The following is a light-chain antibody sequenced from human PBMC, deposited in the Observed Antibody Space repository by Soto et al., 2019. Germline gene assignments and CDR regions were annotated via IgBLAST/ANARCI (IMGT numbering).Light chain of an antibody. CDR1: QGISTY. CDR2: AAS. J-gene: IGKJ1*01. Sequence: DIQMTQSPSSLSSSVRDRVTITCRARQGISTYLAWYQQKPGKVPKLLIYAASTLQSGVPSRFSGSGSGTDFTLTISSRQAEDVATYYCQKYDSAPWTFGQGTKVEIK. CDR3: QKYDSAPWT. V-gene: IGKV1-27*01.